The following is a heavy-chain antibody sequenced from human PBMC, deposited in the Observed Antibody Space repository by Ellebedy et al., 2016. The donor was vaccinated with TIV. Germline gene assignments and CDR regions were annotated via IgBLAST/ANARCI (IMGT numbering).Heavy chain of an antibody. CDR2: VSHSGNI. V-gene: IGHV4-4*02. CDR1: GGSISSSTY. D-gene: IGHD3-22*01. CDR3: ARSIGYFSLDY. J-gene: IGHJ4*02. Sequence: SETLSLXXAVSGGSISSSTYWRWVRQPPGEGLEWIGEVSHSGNIKYNPSLENRVTISMDKSKNQFSLRLNSVTAADTAVYYCARSIGYFSLDYWGQGTLVTVSS.